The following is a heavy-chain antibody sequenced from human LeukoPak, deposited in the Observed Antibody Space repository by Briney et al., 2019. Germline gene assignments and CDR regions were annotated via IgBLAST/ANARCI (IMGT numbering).Heavy chain of an antibody. CDR2: ISGSGGHT. CDR1: GFTFSSYA. D-gene: IGHD2-15*01. CDR3: AKPYCSGGSCYYGYYYGMDV. Sequence: GGSLRLSCAASGFTFSSYAMGWVRQAPGKGPDWVSSISGSGGHTYFADSVRGRFTISRDNSKNTLDLQMNSLKVEDTAVYYCAKPYCSGGSCYYGYYYGMDVWGQGTTVTVSS. V-gene: IGHV3-23*01. J-gene: IGHJ6*02.